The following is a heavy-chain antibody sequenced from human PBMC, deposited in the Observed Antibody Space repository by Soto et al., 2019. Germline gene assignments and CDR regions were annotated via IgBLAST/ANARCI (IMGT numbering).Heavy chain of an antibody. Sequence: GVSLRLSCAASGFTFSSYAMSWVRQAPGKGLEWVSAISGSGGSTYYADSVKGRFTISRDNSKNTLYLQMNSLRAEDTAVYYCAKDLGVAAAGTGAFDIWGQGTMVTVSS. CDR3: AKDLGVAAAGTGAFDI. V-gene: IGHV3-23*01. D-gene: IGHD6-13*01. J-gene: IGHJ3*02. CDR2: ISGSGGST. CDR1: GFTFSSYA.